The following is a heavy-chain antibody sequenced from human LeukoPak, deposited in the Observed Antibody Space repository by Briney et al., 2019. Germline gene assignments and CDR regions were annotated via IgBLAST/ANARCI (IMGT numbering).Heavy chain of an antibody. CDR3: ARNRSMTTTPGFDH. Sequence: SETLSLTCAVSAYSIRGDDYWGWVRQSPGKGLEWIGSIYHSGGTHYNPSLKSRITISVDTSKNQFSLMLNSVTAADTAVYYCARNRSMTTTPGFDHWGQGTLVTVSS. CDR1: AYSIRGDDY. D-gene: IGHD4-11*01. CDR2: IYHSGGT. V-gene: IGHV4-38-2*01. J-gene: IGHJ4*02.